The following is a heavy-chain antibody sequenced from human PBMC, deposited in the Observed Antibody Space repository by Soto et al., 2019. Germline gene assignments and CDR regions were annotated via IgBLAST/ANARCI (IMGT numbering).Heavy chain of an antibody. CDR1: GLTFSSYS. D-gene: IGHD2-15*01. Sequence: GGSLRLSCAASGLTFSSYSMNWVRQAPGKGLEWVSYISSSSSTIYYADSVKGRFTISRDNAKNSLYLQMNSLRDEDTAVYYCARAARVVVAATPATTDYWGQGTLVTVSS. V-gene: IGHV3-48*02. J-gene: IGHJ4*02. CDR3: ARAARVVVAATPATTDY. CDR2: ISSSSSTI.